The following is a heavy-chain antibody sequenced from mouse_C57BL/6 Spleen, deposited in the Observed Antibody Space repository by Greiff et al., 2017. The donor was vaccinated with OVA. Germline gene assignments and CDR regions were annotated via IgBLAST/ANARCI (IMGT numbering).Heavy chain of an antibody. CDR3: ASYDYGYFDV. Sequence: EVQLQQSGPVLVKPGASVKMSCKASGYTFTGYYMNWVKQSHGKSLEWIGVINPYNGGTSYNQKFKGKATVTVDKSSSTAYMELNSLTSEDSAVYYCASYDYGYFDVWGTGTTVTVSS. J-gene: IGHJ1*03. D-gene: IGHD2-3*01. V-gene: IGHV1-19*01. CDR1: GYTFTGYY. CDR2: INPYNGGT.